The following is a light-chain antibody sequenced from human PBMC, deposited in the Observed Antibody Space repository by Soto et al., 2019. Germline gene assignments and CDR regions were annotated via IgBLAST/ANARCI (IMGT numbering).Light chain of an antibody. V-gene: IGLV2-14*01. J-gene: IGLJ2*01. CDR3: SSYTGISSLDIV. Sequence: QSALTQPASVSGSPGQSITISCTGTTSDVGGYNYVSWYQQLPGNAPKLIIYEVSHRPSGVSNRFSGSKSGSTASLTISRLQGEDEAHYYCSSYTGISSLDIVFGGGTKLTVL. CDR1: TSDVGGYNY. CDR2: EVS.